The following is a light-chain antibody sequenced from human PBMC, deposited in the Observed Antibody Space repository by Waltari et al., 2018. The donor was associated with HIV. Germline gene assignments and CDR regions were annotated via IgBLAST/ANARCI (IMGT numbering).Light chain of an antibody. CDR3: QQYATSPYN. CDR1: QSVSNTF. J-gene: IGKJ2*01. V-gene: IGKV3-20*01. CDR2: DAS. Sequence: IVLTQSPGTLSLFPGERATLSCRASQSVSNTFLAWYQQRPDQAPRLLIFDASTRATGIPARFSVSGSGTDFTLTISRLEPEDFAVYYCQQYATSPYNFGQGTKLEIK.